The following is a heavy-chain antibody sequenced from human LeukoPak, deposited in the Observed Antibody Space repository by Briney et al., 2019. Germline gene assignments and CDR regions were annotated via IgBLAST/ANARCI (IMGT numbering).Heavy chain of an antibody. Sequence: GGSLRLSCAASGFTFSSYAMSWVRQAPGKGLEWVSAISGSGGSTYYADSVKGRFTISRDNPKNTLYLQMNSLRAEDTAVYYCAKDGDILTGYLDYWGQGTLVTVSS. D-gene: IGHD3-9*01. CDR3: AKDGDILTGYLDY. CDR2: ISGSGGST. CDR1: GFTFSSYA. J-gene: IGHJ4*02. V-gene: IGHV3-23*01.